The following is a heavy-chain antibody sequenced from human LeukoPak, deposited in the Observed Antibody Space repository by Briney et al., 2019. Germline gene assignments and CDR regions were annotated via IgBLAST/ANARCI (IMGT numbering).Heavy chain of an antibody. CDR2: ISGSGDGT. Sequence: RAEGSLRLTCAASGFTFSSYAMSWVRQAPGKGLEWVSAISGSGDGTYYADSVKGRFTISRDNSKNTLYLQMSGLRAEDTAVYYCAKEPSYCTNGVCYSRVFDRWGQGTLVTVSS. J-gene: IGHJ5*02. D-gene: IGHD2-8*01. CDR1: GFTFSSYA. V-gene: IGHV3-23*01. CDR3: AKEPSYCTNGVCYSRVFDR.